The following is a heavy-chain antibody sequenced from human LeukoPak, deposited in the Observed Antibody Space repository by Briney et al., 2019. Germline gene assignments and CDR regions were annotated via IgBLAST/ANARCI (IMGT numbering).Heavy chain of an antibody. J-gene: IGHJ5*02. CDR1: GYTLTSYG. CDR3: ARCAAARTYNWFDP. D-gene: IGHD6-13*01. CDR2: ISAYNGNT. Sequence: ASVKVSCKASGYTLTSYGISWVRQAPGQGLEWMGWISAYNGNTNYAQKLQGRVTMTTDTTTSTAYMELRSLRSDDTAVYYCARCAAARTYNWFDPWGQGTLVTVSS. V-gene: IGHV1-18*01.